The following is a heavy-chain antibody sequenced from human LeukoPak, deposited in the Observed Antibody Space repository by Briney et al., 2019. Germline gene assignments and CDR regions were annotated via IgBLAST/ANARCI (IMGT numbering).Heavy chain of an antibody. Sequence: GASVKVSCKASGYTFTSYYMHWVRQAPGQGLEWMGIINPSGGSTSYAQKFQGRVTMIRDMSTSTVYMELSSLRSEDTAVYYCARGGVVVAAHDAFDIWGQGTMVTVSS. CDR1: GYTFTSYY. J-gene: IGHJ3*02. CDR2: INPSGGST. D-gene: IGHD2-15*01. CDR3: ARGGVVVAAHDAFDI. V-gene: IGHV1-46*01.